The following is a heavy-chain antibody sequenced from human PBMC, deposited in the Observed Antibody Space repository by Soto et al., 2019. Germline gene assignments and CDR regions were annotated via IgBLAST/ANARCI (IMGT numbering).Heavy chain of an antibody. D-gene: IGHD2-2*01. CDR3: AALSGSGYCSSTSCYFYYYGMDV. V-gene: IGHV1-58*01. Sequence: SVKVSCKASGFTFTSSAVQWVRQARGQRLEWIGWIVVGSGNTNYAQKFQERVTITRDMSTSTAYMELSSLRSEDTAVYYCAALSGSGYCSSTSCYFYYYGMDVWGQGTTVTVSS. CDR1: GFTFTSSA. CDR2: IVVGSGNT. J-gene: IGHJ6*02.